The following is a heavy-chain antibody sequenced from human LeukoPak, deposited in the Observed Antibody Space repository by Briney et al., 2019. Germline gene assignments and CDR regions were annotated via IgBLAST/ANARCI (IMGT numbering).Heavy chain of an antibody. Sequence: ETLSLTCAVYGGSFINYYWSWIRPPPGKGLEWIGEINDSGRINYNPSLMSRVTVSVDTSKNQFSLRLTSVTATDTAVYYCARRWNYGRNYYIDVWGNGATVSVSS. CDR1: GGSFINYY. CDR3: ARRWNYGRNYYIDV. J-gene: IGHJ6*03. V-gene: IGHV4-34*01. D-gene: IGHD1-7*01. CDR2: INDSGRI.